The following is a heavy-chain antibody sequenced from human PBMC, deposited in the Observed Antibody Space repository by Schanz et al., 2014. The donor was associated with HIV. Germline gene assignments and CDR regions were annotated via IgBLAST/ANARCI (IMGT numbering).Heavy chain of an antibody. D-gene: IGHD6-25*01. V-gene: IGHV1-18*01. CDR1: GYTFSNYG. CDR2: ISVYKGNT. Sequence: QVHLVQSGGEGKKPGASVKVSCKASGYTFSNYGISWVRQAPGQGLKWMVWISVYKGNTNYSEKLQGRVTMTTDTSTSTAYMELRSLRSDDTAVYYCANEGLTGFIDYWGQGTLVTVSP. CDR3: ANEGLTGFIDY. J-gene: IGHJ4*02.